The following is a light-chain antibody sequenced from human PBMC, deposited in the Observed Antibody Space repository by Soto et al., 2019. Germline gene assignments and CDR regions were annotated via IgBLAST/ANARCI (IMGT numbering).Light chain of an antibody. J-gene: IGKJ5*01. Sequence: EIVLTQSPGTLSLSPGERATLSCRASQSVTSRYVGWDQQKPGQAPRLLIYGTSSRATGIPDRFIGSGSGTDFTLTISRLEPEDFAVYYCHQYGSSSITFGQGTRLEIK. CDR1: QSVTSRY. V-gene: IGKV3-20*01. CDR3: HQYGSSSIT. CDR2: GTS.